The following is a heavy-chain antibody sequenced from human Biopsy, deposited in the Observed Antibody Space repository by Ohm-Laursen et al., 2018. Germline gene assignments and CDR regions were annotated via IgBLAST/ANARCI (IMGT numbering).Heavy chain of an antibody. D-gene: IGHD3-16*01. CDR1: GYAVNDYF. J-gene: IGHJ3*01. CDR2: NSPNSGGT. V-gene: IGHV1-2*02. CDR3: ARDIMNRIAGLVARSDVFDV. Sequence: ASVKVSCKGSGYAVNDYFLHWLRQAPGQGPEWMGWNSPNSGGTNYAQKFQGRVTMTTDTSTSTVYLELRRLISDDTAVYYRARDIMNRIAGLVARSDVFDVWGQGTLVTVSS.